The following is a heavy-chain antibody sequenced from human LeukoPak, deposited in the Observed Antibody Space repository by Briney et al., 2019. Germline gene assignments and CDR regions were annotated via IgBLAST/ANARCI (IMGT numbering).Heavy chain of an antibody. D-gene: IGHD5-18*01. Sequence: SETLSLTCAVYGGSFSGYYWRWIRQPPGKGLEWIGEINHSGSTNYNPSLKSRVTISVDTSKNQFSLKLSSVTAADTAVYYCARIGSGYSYGYRFGYYFDYWGQGTLVTVSS. CDR2: INHSGST. J-gene: IGHJ4*02. V-gene: IGHV4-34*01. CDR3: ARIGSGYSYGYRFGYYFDY. CDR1: GGSFSGYY.